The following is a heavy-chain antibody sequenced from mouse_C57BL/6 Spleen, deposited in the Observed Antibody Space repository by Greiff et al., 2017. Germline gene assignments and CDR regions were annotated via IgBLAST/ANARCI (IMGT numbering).Heavy chain of an antibody. V-gene: IGHV1-82*01. Sequence: QVQLQQSGPELVKPGASVKISCKASGYAFSSSWMNWVKQRPGKGLEWIGRIYPGDGDTNYNGKFKGKATLTADKSSSTAYMQLSSLTSEVSAVYFCARPYYSNYLFDYWGQGTTLTVAS. CDR3: ARPYYSNYLFDY. CDR1: GYAFSSSW. J-gene: IGHJ2*01. D-gene: IGHD2-5*01. CDR2: IYPGDGDT.